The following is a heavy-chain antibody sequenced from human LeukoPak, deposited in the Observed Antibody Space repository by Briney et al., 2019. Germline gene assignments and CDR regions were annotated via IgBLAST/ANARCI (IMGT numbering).Heavy chain of an antibody. Sequence: ASVKVSCKASGYTFTGYHMHWVRQAPGQGLEWMGRINPNTGDTNFAQNFQGRVNMTRDTSITTAYMELSRLRSDGTAVYYCARAGLWDFYDSSGYHNGAFDIWGQGTMVTVSS. CDR1: GYTFTGYH. CDR2: INPNTGDT. CDR3: ARAGLWDFYDSSGYHNGAFDI. D-gene: IGHD3-22*01. V-gene: IGHV1-2*02. J-gene: IGHJ3*02.